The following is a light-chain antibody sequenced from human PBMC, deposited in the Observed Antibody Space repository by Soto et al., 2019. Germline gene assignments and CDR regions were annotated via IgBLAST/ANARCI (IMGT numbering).Light chain of an antibody. CDR1: SSDVGGYNY. V-gene: IGLV2-14*03. Sequence: QSALTQPASVSGSPGQSITISCTGTSSDVGGYNYVSWYQQHPGKAPKLMIFDVNDRPSWVSNRFSGSKSGNTASLTISGLQAEDEADYYCSSYTTSHTWVFGGGTKVTVL. CDR2: DVN. J-gene: IGLJ3*02. CDR3: SSYTTSHTWV.